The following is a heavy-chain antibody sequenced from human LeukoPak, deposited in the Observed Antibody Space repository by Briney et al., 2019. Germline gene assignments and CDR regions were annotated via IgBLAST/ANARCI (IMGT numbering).Heavy chain of an antibody. V-gene: IGHV1-2*02. CDR3: ARSPLPGGDHELAEYYYYYYMDV. CDR1: GGTFNSYA. CDR2: INPNSGGT. J-gene: IGHJ6*03. Sequence: ASVKVSCKASGGTFNSYAISWVRQAPGQGLEWMGWINPNSGGTNYAQKFQGGVTMTRDTSISTAYMELSRLRSDDTAVYYCARSPLPGGDHELAEYYYYYYMDVWGKGTTVTISS. D-gene: IGHD2-21*02.